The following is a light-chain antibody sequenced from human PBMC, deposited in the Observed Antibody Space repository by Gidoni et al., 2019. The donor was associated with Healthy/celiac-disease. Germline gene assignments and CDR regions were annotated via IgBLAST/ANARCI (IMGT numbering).Light chain of an antibody. V-gene: IGKV3-20*01. Sequence: ELVLTQSPGTLSFSPGERATLSCRASQSVSSSYLAWYQQKPGQAPRLLIYGASSRATGIPDRFSGSGSGTDFTLTISRLEPEDFAVYYCQQYGSSPGYTFGQGTKAGDQT. CDR3: QQYGSSPGYT. CDR2: GAS. J-gene: IGKJ2*01. CDR1: QSVSSSY.